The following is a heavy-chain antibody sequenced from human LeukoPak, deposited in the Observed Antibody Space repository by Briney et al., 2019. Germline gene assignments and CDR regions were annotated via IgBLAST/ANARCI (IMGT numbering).Heavy chain of an antibody. CDR2: ISGSGSTT. CDR1: GFTFSNYA. V-gene: IGHV3-23*01. Sequence: PGGSLRLSCAASGFTFSNYAMTWVRQAPGKGLEWVSGISGSGSTTNYADSVKGRFTISRDNAKNTLDLQMNSLRAEDTAVYYCARRSSGSPPYYFNYWGQGTLVTVSS. J-gene: IGHJ4*02. D-gene: IGHD1-26*01. CDR3: ARRSSGSPPYYFNY.